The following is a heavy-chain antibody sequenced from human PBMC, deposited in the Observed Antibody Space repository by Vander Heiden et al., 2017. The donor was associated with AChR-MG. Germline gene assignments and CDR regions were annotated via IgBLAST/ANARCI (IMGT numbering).Heavy chain of an antibody. D-gene: IGHD4-17*01. CDR1: GYSVTSYW. CDR3: ARPTTMTSTATLGTIDI. J-gene: IGHJ3*02. Sequence: VQLVQSGAEVRKPGASLKISCKGSGYSVTSYWIGWVRQTPGKGLEWMGIIYPRDSDTRYSPSFQGQVTISVDKSITTAYLQWSSLKASDTAMYYCARPTTMTSTATLGTIDIWGQGTMVTVSS. CDR2: IYPRDSDT. V-gene: IGHV5-51*03.